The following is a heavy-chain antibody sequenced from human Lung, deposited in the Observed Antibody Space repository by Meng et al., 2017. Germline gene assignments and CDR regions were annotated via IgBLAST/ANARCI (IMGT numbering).Heavy chain of an antibody. J-gene: IGHJ4*02. CDR3: ARGRHCSSTTCYLSDS. Sequence: QVHLVQSGPEVRKPGASVKVSCRASGYSFTNYGINWVRQAPGKGLEWMGWTSTYNSNRNYAQSLQGRVTMTTDTSTTTAYMELRSLTFDDTAVYYCARGRHCSSTTCYLSDSWGQGTLVTVSS. CDR2: TSTYNSNR. V-gene: IGHV1-18*01. D-gene: IGHD2-2*01. CDR1: GYSFTNYG.